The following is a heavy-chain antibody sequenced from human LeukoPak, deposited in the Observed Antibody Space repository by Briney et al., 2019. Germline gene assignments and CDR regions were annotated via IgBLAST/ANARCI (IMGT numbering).Heavy chain of an antibody. Sequence: GGSLRLSCAASGFTFSSYWMHWVRQAPGKGLEWVSLISGDGGSTYYADSVKGRFTISRDNSKNSLYLQMNSLRTEDTALYYCAKDRDYGDYDSAFDIWGQGTMVTVSS. CDR2: ISGDGGST. CDR1: GFTFSSYW. D-gene: IGHD4-17*01. V-gene: IGHV3-43*02. J-gene: IGHJ3*02. CDR3: AKDRDYGDYDSAFDI.